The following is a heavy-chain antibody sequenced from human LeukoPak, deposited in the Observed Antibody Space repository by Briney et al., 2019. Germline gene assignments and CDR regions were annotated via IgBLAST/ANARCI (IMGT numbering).Heavy chain of an antibody. CDR3: ASVFNYYGSGSYYSGRLDY. V-gene: IGHV4-34*01. D-gene: IGHD3-10*01. CDR2: INHSGST. J-gene: IGHJ4*02. CDR1: GGSFSGYF. Sequence: PSETLSLTCAVYGGSFSGYFWSWIRQPPGKGLEWIGEINHSGSTNYNPSLKSRVTISVDTSKNQFSLKLSSVTAADTAVYYCASVFNYYGSGSYYSGRLDYWGQGTLVTVSS.